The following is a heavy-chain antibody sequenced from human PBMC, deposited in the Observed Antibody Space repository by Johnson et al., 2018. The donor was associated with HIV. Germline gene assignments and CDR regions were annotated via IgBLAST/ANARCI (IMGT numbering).Heavy chain of an antibody. V-gene: IGHV3-33*06. J-gene: IGHJ3*02. Sequence: QVQLVESGGGVVQPGTSLRLSCEASGLTLSAYGLHWVRQAPGKGLEWVAVIWPAGNNRYYADSVKGRFTVSRDNSKNTLYLQMNNLRAEDTAVYYCAKDRGSPGIPAAFDIWGQGTMVTVSS. CDR2: IWPAGNNR. CDR3: AKDRGSPGIPAAFDI. D-gene: IGHD1-26*01. CDR1: GLTLSAYG.